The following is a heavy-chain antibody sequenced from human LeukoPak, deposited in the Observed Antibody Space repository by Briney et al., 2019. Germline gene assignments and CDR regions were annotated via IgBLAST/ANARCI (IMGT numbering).Heavy chain of an antibody. CDR3: ARAVGELLWDYYYMDV. CDR2: IYYSGST. Sequence: SETLSLTCTVSGGSISSSSYYWGWIRQPPGKGLEWIGTIYYSGSTYYNPSLKSRVTISVDTSKNQFSLKLRSVTAADTAVYYCARAVGELLWDYYYMDVWGKGTTVTVSS. CDR1: GGSISSSSYY. V-gene: IGHV4-39*07. J-gene: IGHJ6*03. D-gene: IGHD1-26*01.